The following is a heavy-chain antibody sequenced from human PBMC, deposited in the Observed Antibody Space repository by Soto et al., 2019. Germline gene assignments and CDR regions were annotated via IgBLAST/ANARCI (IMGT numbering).Heavy chain of an antibody. V-gene: IGHV1-2*02. D-gene: IGHD2-2*02. J-gene: IGHJ6*02. CDR2: INPNSGGT. CDR3: AREEGYCRSTSCYMVYYYGMDV. Sequence: ASVKVSCKASGYTFTGYDMHWVREAPGQGLEWMGWINPNSGGTNYAQKFQGRVTMTRDTSISTAYMELSRLRSDDTAVYYCAREEGYCRSTSCYMVYYYGMDVWGQGTTVTVSS. CDR1: GYTFTGYD.